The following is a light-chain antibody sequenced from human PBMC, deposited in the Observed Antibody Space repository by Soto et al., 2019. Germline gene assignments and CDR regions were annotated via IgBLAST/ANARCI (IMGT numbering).Light chain of an antibody. J-gene: IGLJ2*01. V-gene: IGLV2-23*01. CDR3: SSYAGRSIR. Sequence: QSALTQSASMSGSPGQSITISCTGTSSDVGRYNLVSWYQQYPGKAPKLIIYEGSKRPSGVSNLFSGSKSGYTASLTISALQAEDEADYYCSSYAGRSIRFGGGTKLTV. CDR1: SSDVGRYNL. CDR2: EGS.